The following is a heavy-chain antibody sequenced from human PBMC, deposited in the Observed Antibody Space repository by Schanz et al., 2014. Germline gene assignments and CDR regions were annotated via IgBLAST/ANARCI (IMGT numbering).Heavy chain of an antibody. CDR3: ARAAYGGYTSTPLRY. CDR2: ISGYKGNT. V-gene: IGHV1-18*01. CDR1: GYTFTSYG. D-gene: IGHD5-12*01. J-gene: IGHJ4*02. Sequence: QVQLVQSRPEVKKPGASVKVSCKASGYTFTSYGISWVRQAPGQGLEWMGWISGYKGNTKYAQKVQGRVTVTRDTSTSTVYMELSSLRSEDTAVYYCARAAYGGYTSTPLRYWGQGTLVTVSS.